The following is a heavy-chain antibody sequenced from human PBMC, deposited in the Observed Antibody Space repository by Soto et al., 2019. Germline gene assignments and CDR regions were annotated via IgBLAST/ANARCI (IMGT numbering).Heavy chain of an antibody. Sequence: PGGSLRLSCAASGFTFSSYAMSWVRQAAGKGLEWVSAISGSGGSTYYADSVKGRFTISRDNSKNTLYLQMNSLRAEDTAVYYCAKGGYCSSTSCLYYYYYMDVWGKGTTVTVSS. J-gene: IGHJ6*03. CDR1: GFTFSSYA. V-gene: IGHV3-23*01. CDR3: AKGGYCSSTSCLYYYYYMDV. CDR2: ISGSGGST. D-gene: IGHD2-2*01.